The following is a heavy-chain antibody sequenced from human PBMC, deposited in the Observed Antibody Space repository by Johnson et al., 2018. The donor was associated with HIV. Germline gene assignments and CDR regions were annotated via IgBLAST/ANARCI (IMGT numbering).Heavy chain of an antibody. J-gene: IGHJ3*02. D-gene: IGHD2-15*01. V-gene: IGHV3-30*04. CDR3: ARECSGGSCYPLDHDACDI. CDR1: GFTFSSYA. Sequence: QVQLVESGGGVVQPGRPLRLSCAASGFTFSSYAMHWVRQAPGKGLEWVAVLSVDGSEKYFAEHVKGRFSISRDNSNNKLYLQMNSLRAEDKAVYYWARECSGGSCYPLDHDACDICGQGTMVTVSS. CDR2: LSVDGSEK.